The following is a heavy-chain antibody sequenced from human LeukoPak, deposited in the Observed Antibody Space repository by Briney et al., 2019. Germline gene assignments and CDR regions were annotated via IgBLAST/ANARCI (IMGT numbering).Heavy chain of an antibody. CDR1: GFTFDDYA. Sequence: GGSLRLSCAASGFTFDDYAMHWVRQAPGKGLEWVSGISWNSGSIGYADSVKGRFTISGDNAKNSLYLQMNSLRAEDTAVYYCARLSIASPSTFDYWGQGTLVTVSS. CDR2: ISWNSGSI. V-gene: IGHV3-9*01. CDR3: ARLSIASPSTFDY. D-gene: IGHD6-6*01. J-gene: IGHJ4*02.